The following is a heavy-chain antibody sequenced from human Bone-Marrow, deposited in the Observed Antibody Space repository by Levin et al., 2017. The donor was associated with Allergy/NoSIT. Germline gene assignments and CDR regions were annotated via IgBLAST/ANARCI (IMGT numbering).Heavy chain of an antibody. CDR1: GFTFSSYE. V-gene: IGHV3-48*03. Sequence: GGSLRLSCAASGFTFSSYEMNWVRQAPGKGLEWVSYITSSGTTIHYADSVKGRFTISRDNVKNSLYLQMNSLRAEDTAVYYCARDRRDGWNYFDSWGQGTLVTVSS. D-gene: IGHD2-15*01. CDR3: ARDRRDGWNYFDS. CDR2: ITSSGTTI. J-gene: IGHJ4*02.